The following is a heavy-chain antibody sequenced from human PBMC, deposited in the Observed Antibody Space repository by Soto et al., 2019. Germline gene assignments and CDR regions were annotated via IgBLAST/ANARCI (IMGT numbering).Heavy chain of an antibody. D-gene: IGHD3-10*01. CDR1: GFTFASYA. J-gene: IGHJ6*02. Sequence: GGSLRFSCAACGFTFASYAMSWVRQAPGRGLEWVSAISGSGGSRYDADSVKGRFTISRDNSKNTLYLQMNTLIAEDTAVYYCANGTYYYGSGSSTYYGMDVWGQGTTVSVS. V-gene: IGHV3-23*01. CDR2: ISGSGGSR. CDR3: ANGTYYYGSGSSTYYGMDV.